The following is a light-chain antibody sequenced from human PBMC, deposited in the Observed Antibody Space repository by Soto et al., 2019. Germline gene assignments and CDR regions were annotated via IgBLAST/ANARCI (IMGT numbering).Light chain of an antibody. Sequence: QSALTQPASMSGSPGQSITISCTGTRSDAGGYNYVSWYQQHPAKVPKLLIYEVSNRPSGVSNRFSGSKSGSTASLTISGLQPEDEGDYYCSSYTRSTTWVFGGGTQLTVL. J-gene: IGLJ3*02. CDR3: SSYTRSTTWV. CDR1: RSDAGGYNY. V-gene: IGLV2-14*01. CDR2: EVS.